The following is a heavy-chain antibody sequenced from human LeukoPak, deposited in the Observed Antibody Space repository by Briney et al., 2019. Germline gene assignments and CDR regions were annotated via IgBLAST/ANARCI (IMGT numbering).Heavy chain of an antibody. D-gene: IGHD3-3*01. CDR2: IYTSGST. V-gene: IGHV4-4*08. J-gene: IGHJ5*02. Sequence: SETLSLTCTVSGGSISSYYWSWIRQPPGKGLEWIGYIYTSGSTNYNPSLNSRVTISVDTSKNQFSLKLSSVTAADTAVYYCASVDFWSGYYTGTLDNWFDPWGQGALVTVSS. CDR1: GGSISSYY. CDR3: ASVDFWSGYYTGTLDNWFDP.